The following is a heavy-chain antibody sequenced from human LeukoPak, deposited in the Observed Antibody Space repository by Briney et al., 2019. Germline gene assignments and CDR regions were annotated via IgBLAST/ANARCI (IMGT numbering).Heavy chain of an antibody. J-gene: IGHJ4*02. CDR3: VFYDSSGYYFLDY. CDR2: INPNSGGT. CDR1: GYTFTGYY. D-gene: IGHD3-22*01. Sequence: ASVKVSCKASGYTFTGYYMHWVRQAPGQGLEWMGRINPNSGGTNYAQKFQGRVTMTRDTSISTAYMELSRLRSDDAAVYYCVFYDSSGYYFLDYWGQGTLVTVSS. V-gene: IGHV1-2*06.